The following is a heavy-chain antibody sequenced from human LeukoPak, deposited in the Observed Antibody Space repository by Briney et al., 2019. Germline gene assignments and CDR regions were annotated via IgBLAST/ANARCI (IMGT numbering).Heavy chain of an antibody. V-gene: IGHV4-4*07. D-gene: IGHD1-26*01. CDR3: ARVPPPYSDSSKIYYYYYVDV. Sequence: SETLSLTSTVSGGSITNCCWGWIRQPAGRGLDWIGRISSTGNTAYSPSLQSRVTMSVDTSKNQFSLKLNSVTAADTAVYYCARVPPPYSDSSKIYYYYYVDVWGKGTPVTVSS. J-gene: IGHJ6*03. CDR1: GGSITNCC. CDR2: ISSTGNT.